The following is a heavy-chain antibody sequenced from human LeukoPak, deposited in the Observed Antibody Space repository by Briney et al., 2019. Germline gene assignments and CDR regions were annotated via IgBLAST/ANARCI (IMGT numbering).Heavy chain of an antibody. D-gene: IGHD3-10*01. J-gene: IGHJ5*02. CDR1: GFTFSNAW. CDR3: TTDPYPLMVRGVIWFTDWFDP. CDR2: IKSKTDGGTT. V-gene: IGHV3-15*01. Sequence: GSLRLSCAASGFTFSNAWMSWVRQAPGKGLEWVGRIKSKTDGGTTDYAAPVKGRFTISRDDSKNTLYLQMNSLKTEDTAVYYCTTDPYPLMVRGVIWFTDWFDPWGQGTLVTVSS.